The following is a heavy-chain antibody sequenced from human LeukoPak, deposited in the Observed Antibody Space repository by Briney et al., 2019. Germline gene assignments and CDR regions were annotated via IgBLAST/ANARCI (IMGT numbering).Heavy chain of an antibody. CDR2: INPNSGGT. Sequence: ASVKVSCKASGYTFTGYYMHWVRQAPGQGLEWMGWINPNSGGTNYAQKFQGRVTMTRDTSISTAYMELSRLRSDDTAVYYCARDPSAASGSYYVSLRYYFDCWGQGTLVTVSS. CDR1: GYTFTGYY. V-gene: IGHV1-2*02. D-gene: IGHD1-26*01. J-gene: IGHJ4*02. CDR3: ARDPSAASGSYYVSLRYYFDC.